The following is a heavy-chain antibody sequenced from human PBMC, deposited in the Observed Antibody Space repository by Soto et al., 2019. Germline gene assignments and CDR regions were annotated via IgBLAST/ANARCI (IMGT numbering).Heavy chain of an antibody. D-gene: IGHD3-10*01. CDR1: GASISSYY. V-gene: IGHV4-59*08. Sequence: QVQLQESGPGLVKPSETLSLSCTVSGASISSYYWSWIRQPPGKTLEWIGYISSSWGTDYNPSLTSRVTISIDTSKSQFSMKLHSVTAADTPVYYCVRQGFGNLHGLVDVWGQGTTFTVSS. CDR2: ISSSWGT. J-gene: IGHJ6*02. CDR3: VRQGFGNLHGLVDV.